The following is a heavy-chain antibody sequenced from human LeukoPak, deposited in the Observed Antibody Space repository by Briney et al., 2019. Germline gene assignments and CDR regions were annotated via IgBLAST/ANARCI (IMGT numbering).Heavy chain of an antibody. V-gene: IGHV5-51*01. D-gene: IGHD3-22*01. CDR2: IYPGDSDT. CDR1: GYRFTSYW. CDR3: ARRLYYYDSSGYHTYYFDY. J-gene: IGHJ4*02. Sequence: GESLKTSCEGSGYRFTSYWIGWVRQMPGKGLEWMGIIYPGDSDTRYSPSFQGQVTISADKSISTAYLQWSSLKASDTAMYYCARRLYYYDSSGYHTYYFDYWGQGTLVTVSS.